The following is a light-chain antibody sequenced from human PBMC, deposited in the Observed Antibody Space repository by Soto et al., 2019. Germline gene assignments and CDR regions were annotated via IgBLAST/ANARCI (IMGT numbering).Light chain of an antibody. CDR3: SSYTTSSTVV. J-gene: IGLJ2*01. V-gene: IGLV2-14*03. CDR2: DVN. Sequence: QLVLTQPASVSGSPGQSITISCTGTSSDVGVYNYVSWYQQHPGEAPKLMIYDVNDRPSGVSNRFSGSKSGNTASLTISGLQAEDEADYYCSSYTTSSTVVFGGGTKLTVL. CDR1: SSDVGVYNY.